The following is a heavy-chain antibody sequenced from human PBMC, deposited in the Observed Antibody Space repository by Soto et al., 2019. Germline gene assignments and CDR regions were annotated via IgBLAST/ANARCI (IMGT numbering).Heavy chain of an antibody. CDR2: ISGNGRRI. V-gene: IGHV3-23*01. D-gene: IGHD4-17*01. Sequence: EVQLLESGGGLVQPGGSLRLSCAASGFSFSNYVMTWVRQAPGKGLEWVSAISGNGRRIYYADSVKGRFTISRDNSKNTLYLQMNSLKAEDMAEYSCTKASLDYGANIKPYSYFGMDVWGLGTTVTVSS. CDR3: TKASLDYGANIKPYSYFGMDV. CDR1: GFSFSNYV. J-gene: IGHJ6*02.